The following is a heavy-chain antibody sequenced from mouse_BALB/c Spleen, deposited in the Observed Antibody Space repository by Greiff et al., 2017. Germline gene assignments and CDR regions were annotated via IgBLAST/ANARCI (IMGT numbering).Heavy chain of an antibody. D-gene: IGHD2-14*01. CDR1: GYAFTNYL. J-gene: IGHJ3*01. V-gene: IGHV1-54*01. Sequence: QVQLQQSGAELVRPGTSVKVSCKASGYAFTNYLIEWVKQRPGQGLEWIGVINPGSGGTNYNEKFKGKATLTADKSSSTAYMQLSSLTSDDSAVYFCARDYRYDEFAYWGQGTLVTVSA. CDR2: INPGSGGT. CDR3: ARDYRYDEFAY.